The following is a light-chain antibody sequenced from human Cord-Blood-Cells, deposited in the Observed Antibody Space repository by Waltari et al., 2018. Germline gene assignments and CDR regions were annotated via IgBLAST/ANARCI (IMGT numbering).Light chain of an antibody. CDR1: QSVSSN. Sequence: ILMPPSPPTLSVSPRARATLSCRASQSVSSNLAWYQQKPGQAPRLLIYGASSMATGIPARFSGSGSGTEFTLTISSLQSEDFAVYYCQQYNNWPGTFGQGTKLEIK. CDR2: GAS. J-gene: IGKJ2*01. CDR3: QQYNNWPGT. V-gene: IGKV3-15*01.